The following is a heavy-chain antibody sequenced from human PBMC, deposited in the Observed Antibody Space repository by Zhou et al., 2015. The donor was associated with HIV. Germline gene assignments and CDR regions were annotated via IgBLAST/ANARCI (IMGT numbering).Heavy chain of an antibody. J-gene: IGHJ3*02. CDR2: INPSGGST. D-gene: IGHD6-13*01. V-gene: IGHV1-46*01. Sequence: QVQLVQSGAEVKKPGASVKVSCKASGYTFTSYYMHWVRQAPGQGLEWMGIINPSGGSTSYAQKFQGRVTMTRDTSTSTVYMELSSLRSEDTAVYYCARPNSSSWYHDAFDIWGQGTSGHRLF. CDR1: GYTFTSYY. CDR3: ARPNSSSWYHDAFDI.